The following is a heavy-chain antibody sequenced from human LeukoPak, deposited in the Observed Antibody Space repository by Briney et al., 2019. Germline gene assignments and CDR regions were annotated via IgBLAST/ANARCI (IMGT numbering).Heavy chain of an antibody. V-gene: IGHV3-7*05. CDR3: ARGSYGPYYFDY. CDR1: GFTFNSYW. Sequence: TGGSLRLSCAASGFTFNSYWMTWVRQAPGKGLEWVANIKQDGSEKYYVDSVKGRFTISRDNAKNSLYLQMNSLRAEDTAVYYCARGSYGPYYFDYWAREPWSPSPQ. D-gene: IGHD5-18*01. CDR2: IKQDGSEK. J-gene: IGHJ4*02.